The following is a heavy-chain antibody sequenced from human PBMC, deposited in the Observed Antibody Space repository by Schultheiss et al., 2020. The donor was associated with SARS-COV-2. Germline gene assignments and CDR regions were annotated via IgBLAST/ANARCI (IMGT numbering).Heavy chain of an antibody. D-gene: IGHD1-26*01. CDR1: GGSISSYY. CDR3: ATRRRWEFDY. CDR2: IYYSGST. V-gene: IGHV4-59*08. J-gene: IGHJ4*02. Sequence: SETLSLTCTVSGGSISSYYWSWIRQPPGKGLEWIGYIYYSGSTNYNPSLKSRVTISVDTSNNHFSLKLSSVTAADTAVYYCATRRRWEFDYWGQGTLVTVSS.